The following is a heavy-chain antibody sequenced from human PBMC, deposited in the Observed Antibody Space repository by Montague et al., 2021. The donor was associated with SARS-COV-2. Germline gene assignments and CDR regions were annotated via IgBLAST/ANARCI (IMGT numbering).Heavy chain of an antibody. D-gene: IGHD3-9*01. CDR3: ARMDILTGYYAYGMDV. Sequence: PALVKPTQTLTLTCTFSGFSLSTSGMCVSWIRPPPGKALEWLALIDWDXDKYYSTSLKTRLTISKDTSKNQVVLTMTNMDPVDTATYYCARMDILTGYYAYGMDVWGQGTTVTVSS. CDR2: IDWDXDK. V-gene: IGHV2-70*01. J-gene: IGHJ6*02. CDR1: GFSLSTSGMC.